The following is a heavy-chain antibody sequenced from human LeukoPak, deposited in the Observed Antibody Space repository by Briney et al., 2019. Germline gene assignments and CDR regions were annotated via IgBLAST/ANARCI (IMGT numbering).Heavy chain of an antibody. CDR2: IYYSGST. Sequence: PSENLSLTCTVSGGSITTNSYYWGWIRQPPGKGLEWIGTIYYSGSTYYNPSLKSRVTISVDTSQNQFSLNLSSVTAADTAVYYCAKVGPSSGWYAGFDYWGPGTLVTVSS. CDR1: GGSITTNSYY. J-gene: IGHJ4*02. V-gene: IGHV4-39*01. CDR3: AKVGPSSGWYAGFDY. D-gene: IGHD6-19*01.